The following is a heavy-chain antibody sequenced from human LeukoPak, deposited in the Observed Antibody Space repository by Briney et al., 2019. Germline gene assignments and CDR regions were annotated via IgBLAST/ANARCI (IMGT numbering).Heavy chain of an antibody. CDR3: ARLGITTDY. Sequence: ASETLSLTCTVSGGSISSSSYYWSWIRQPPGKGLEWIGSIYYSGSTYYNPSLKSRVTISVDTSKNQFSLKLSSVTAADTAVYYCARLGITTDYWGQGTLVTVSS. D-gene: IGHD3-10*01. CDR1: GGSISSSSYY. CDR2: IYYSGST. J-gene: IGHJ4*02. V-gene: IGHV4-39*01.